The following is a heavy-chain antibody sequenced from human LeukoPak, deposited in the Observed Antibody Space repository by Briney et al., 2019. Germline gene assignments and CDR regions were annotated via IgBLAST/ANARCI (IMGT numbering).Heavy chain of an antibody. Sequence: ASVKVSCKAPGGTFSSYAISWVRQAPGQGLEWMGGIIPIFGTANYAQKFQGRVTITADESTSTAYMELSSLRSEDTAVYYCAGGRGYSYGPKEPWGQGTLVTVSS. CDR3: AGGRGYSYGPKEP. CDR1: GGTFSSYA. J-gene: IGHJ5*02. V-gene: IGHV1-69*13. D-gene: IGHD5-18*01. CDR2: IIPIFGTA.